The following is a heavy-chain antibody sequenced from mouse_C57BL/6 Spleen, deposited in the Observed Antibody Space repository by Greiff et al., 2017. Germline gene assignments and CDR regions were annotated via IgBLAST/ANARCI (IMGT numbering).Heavy chain of an antibody. CDR2: IRNKANNHAT. CDR3: TPRIYYYGSSDYYAMDY. Sequence: EVQVVESGGGLVQPGGSMKLSCAASGFTFSDAWMDWVRQSPEQGLEWVAEIRNKANNHATYYAESVKGRFTISRDDSKSSVYLQMNSLRAEDTGIYYCTPRIYYYGSSDYYAMDYWGQGTSVTVSS. D-gene: IGHD1-1*01. J-gene: IGHJ4*01. V-gene: IGHV6-6*01. CDR1: GFTFSDAW.